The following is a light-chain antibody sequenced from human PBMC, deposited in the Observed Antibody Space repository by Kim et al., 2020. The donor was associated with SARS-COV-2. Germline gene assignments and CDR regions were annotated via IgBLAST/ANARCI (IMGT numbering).Light chain of an antibody. CDR1: QSVGSSY. J-gene: IGKJ1*01. Sequence: SPGERATLSCRASQSVGSSYLAWYQQKPGQAPRLLIYGAPSRATGIPDSFSGSESGTDFTLSISRLEPEDFAVYFCQQYGSSPWTFGQGTKVDIK. V-gene: IGKV3-20*01. CDR3: QQYGSSPWT. CDR2: GAP.